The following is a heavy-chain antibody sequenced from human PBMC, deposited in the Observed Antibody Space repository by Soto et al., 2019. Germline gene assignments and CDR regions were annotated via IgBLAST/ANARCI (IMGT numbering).Heavy chain of an antibody. CDR2: INNDGRST. J-gene: IGHJ4*02. CDR1: GFTFKNYW. Sequence: EVQLVESGGGSVQPGGSLRLSCVASGFTFKNYWMHWVRQAPGRGLVWVSRINNDGRSTSYADSVRGRFTISRDNAKNTVYLQINSLTAEDTAVYYCARGVRFGFDYWGQGTLVTVSS. V-gene: IGHV3-74*01. D-gene: IGHD3-3*01. CDR3: ARGVRFGFDY.